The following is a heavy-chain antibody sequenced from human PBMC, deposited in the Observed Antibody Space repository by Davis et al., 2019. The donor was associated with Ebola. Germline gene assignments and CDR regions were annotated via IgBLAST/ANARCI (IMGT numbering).Heavy chain of an antibody. CDR2: IYSGGST. D-gene: IGHD6-13*01. Sequence: GESLKISCAASGFTFSSYAMSWVRQAPGKGLEWVSVIYSGGSTYYADSVKGRFTISRDNSKNTLYLQMNSLRAEDTAVYYCARGVSSWYGFRGMDVWGQGTTVTVSS. CDR3: ARGVSSWYGFRGMDV. J-gene: IGHJ6*02. V-gene: IGHV3-66*01. CDR1: GFTFSSYA.